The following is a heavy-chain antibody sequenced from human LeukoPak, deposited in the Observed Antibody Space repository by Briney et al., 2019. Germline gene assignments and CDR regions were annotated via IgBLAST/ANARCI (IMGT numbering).Heavy chain of an antibody. CDR1: GFTFNRYS. J-gene: IGHJ4*02. CDR2: ISSSGTTI. D-gene: IGHD2-2*01. Sequence: QSGGSLRLSCAASGFTFNRYSMNWVRQAPGKGLEWISYISSSGTTIYYADSVQGRFIISRDNARNSLYLQMNSLRAEDTAVYYCAKAYRDIVVVPAAMGYFDYWGQGTLVTVSS. CDR3: AKAYRDIVVVPAAMGYFDY. V-gene: IGHV3-48*01.